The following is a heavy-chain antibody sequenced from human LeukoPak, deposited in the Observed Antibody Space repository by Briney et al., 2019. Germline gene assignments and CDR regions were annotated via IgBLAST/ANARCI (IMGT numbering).Heavy chain of an antibody. CDR3: ARDYNGSGFIGY. Sequence: PSETLSLTCTVSGGSISSYYWSWIRPPPGKGLEWIGFIYYSGSTNYNPSLKSRVTISVDTSKSQFSLKLSSVTAADTAVYYCARDYNGSGFIGYWGQGNLVTVSS. CDR2: IYYSGST. V-gene: IGHV4-59*01. CDR1: GGSISSYY. J-gene: IGHJ4*02. D-gene: IGHD3-10*01.